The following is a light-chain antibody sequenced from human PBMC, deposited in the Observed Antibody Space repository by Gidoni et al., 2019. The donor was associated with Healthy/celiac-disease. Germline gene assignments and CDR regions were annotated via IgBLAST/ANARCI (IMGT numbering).Light chain of an antibody. CDR2: GNS. CDR1: SSNIGAGYD. CDR3: QSYDSSLSGSVV. J-gene: IGLJ2*01. V-gene: IGLV1-40*01. Sequence: QSVLTQPPSVSGAAGQRVTISCTGSSSNIGAGYDVHWYQQLPGTAPKLLSYGNSNRPSGVPDRFSGSKSGTSASLAITGLQAEDEADYYCQSYDSSLSGSVVFGGGTKLTVL.